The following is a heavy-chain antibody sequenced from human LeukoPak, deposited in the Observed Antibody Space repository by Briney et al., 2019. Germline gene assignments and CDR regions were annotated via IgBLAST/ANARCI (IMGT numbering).Heavy chain of an antibody. CDR1: GGTFSSYA. V-gene: IGHV1-69*04. Sequence: SVKVSCKASGGTFSSYAISWVRQAPGQGLEWMGRIIPILGIANYAQKFQGRVTITADKSTSTAYMELSSLRSEGTAVYYCASSPKYCSSTSCYIDNWFDPWGQGTLVTVSS. CDR3: ASSPKYCSSTSCYIDNWFDP. D-gene: IGHD2-2*02. CDR2: IIPILGIA. J-gene: IGHJ5*02.